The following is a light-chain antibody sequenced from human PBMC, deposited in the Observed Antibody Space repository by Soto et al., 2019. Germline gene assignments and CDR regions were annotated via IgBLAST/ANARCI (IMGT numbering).Light chain of an antibody. CDR1: QSVNTN. J-gene: IGKJ4*01. Sequence: EIEMTQSPATLSVSPGERATLSCRASQSVNTNLAWYQQKPGQAPRLLIYGASTSAPGIPARFSGSGSGTEFTLTVSSLQSEDFAIYYGQQYNHWPPWLTFGGGTKVEVK. CDR2: GAS. V-gene: IGKV3-15*01. CDR3: QQYNHWPPWLT.